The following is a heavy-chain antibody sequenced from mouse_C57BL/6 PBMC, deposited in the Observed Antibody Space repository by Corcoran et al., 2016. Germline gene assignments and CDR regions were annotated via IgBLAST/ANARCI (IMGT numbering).Heavy chain of an antibody. CDR3: ARWSRYAMDY. CDR1: GYTFTTYG. V-gene: IGHV9-3*01. Sequence: QLQLVQSAPELKKPGATVQISCKASGYTFTTYGMSWVKQAPGKGLKWMGWINTYSGVPTYADDFKGRFAFSLETSASTAYLQINNLKNEDTATYFWARWSRYAMDYWGQGTSVTVSS. J-gene: IGHJ4*01. CDR2: INTYSGVP. D-gene: IGHD2-14*01.